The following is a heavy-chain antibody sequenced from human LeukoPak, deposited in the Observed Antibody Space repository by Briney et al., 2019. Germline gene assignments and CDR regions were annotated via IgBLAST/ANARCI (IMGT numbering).Heavy chain of an antibody. V-gene: IGHV1-18*01. Sequence: ASAKVSCKASGYTFTDHGISWVRQAPGQGLEWMGWISTFNGDTNYAQKFQGRVTITSETSTNTAHMELRSLRSDDTAIYYCARDLAFLPVPAANGWLDPWGQGTLVTVSS. CDR1: GYTFTDHG. D-gene: IGHD3-16*01. J-gene: IGHJ5*02. CDR3: ARDLAFLPVPAANGWLDP. CDR2: ISTFNGDT.